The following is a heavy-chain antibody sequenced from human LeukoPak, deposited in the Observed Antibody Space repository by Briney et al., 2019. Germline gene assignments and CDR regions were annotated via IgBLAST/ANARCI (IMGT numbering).Heavy chain of an antibody. CDR1: GGSFSCYY. CDR2: ISYDGSNK. Sequence: LSLTCAVYGGSFSCYYWSWVRPAPGKGLEWVAVISYDGSNKYYADSVKGRFTISRDNSKNTLYLQMNSLRAEDTAVYYCAKVLTRNGATTSDYWGQGTLVTVSS. CDR3: AKVLTRNGATTSDY. D-gene: IGHD1-26*01. J-gene: IGHJ4*02. V-gene: IGHV3-30*18.